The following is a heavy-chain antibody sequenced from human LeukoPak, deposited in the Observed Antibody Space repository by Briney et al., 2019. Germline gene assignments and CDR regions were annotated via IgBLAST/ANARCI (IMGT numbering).Heavy chain of an antibody. Sequence: GGSLRLSCAASGFTFSSYSMNWVRQAPGKGLEWVSSISSSSSYIYYVDSVKGRFTISRDNAKNSLYLQMSSLRVEDKAVYYCARDPLTPYNYYMDVWGKGTTVTVSS. J-gene: IGHJ6*03. V-gene: IGHV3-21*01. CDR1: GFTFSSYS. CDR2: ISSSSSYI. D-gene: IGHD3-9*01. CDR3: ARDPLTPYNYYMDV.